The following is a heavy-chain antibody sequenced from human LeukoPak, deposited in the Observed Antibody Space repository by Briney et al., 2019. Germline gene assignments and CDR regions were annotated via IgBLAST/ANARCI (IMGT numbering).Heavy chain of an antibody. Sequence: SETLSLTCTVSGGSISSYYWNWIRQPPGKGLEWIGYIFYSGRTNYNPSLKSRVTISVDTSKNWFSLRLTSVTAADTAVYYCARNRAARPIYFDYWGQGTLVTVSS. CDR2: IFYSGRT. CDR3: ARNRAARPIYFDY. CDR1: GGSISSYY. D-gene: IGHD6-6*01. J-gene: IGHJ4*02. V-gene: IGHV4-59*01.